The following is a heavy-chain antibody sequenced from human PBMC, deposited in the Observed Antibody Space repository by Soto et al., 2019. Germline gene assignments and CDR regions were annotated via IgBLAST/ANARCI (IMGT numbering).Heavy chain of an antibody. Sequence: EVQLLESGGGLVQPGGSLRLSCAASGFTFSSYAMRWVRQAPGKGLEWVSALSGSGGSTDYADSVKGRFTISRDNSKNTLYLQMNSLRAEDTAVYYCAKYSSGWYDPFDYWGQGTLVTVSS. J-gene: IGHJ4*02. CDR2: LSGSGGST. CDR1: GFTFSSYA. V-gene: IGHV3-23*01. CDR3: AKYSSGWYDPFDY. D-gene: IGHD6-19*01.